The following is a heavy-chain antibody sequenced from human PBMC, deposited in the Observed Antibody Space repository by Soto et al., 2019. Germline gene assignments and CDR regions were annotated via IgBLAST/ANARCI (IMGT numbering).Heavy chain of an antibody. CDR2: INHSGST. CDR1: GGSFSGYY. J-gene: IGHJ4*02. CDR3: ARGHSSSWYYIRRTFDY. Sequence: SETLSLTCAVYGGSFSGYYRSWIRQPPGKGLEWIGEINHSGSTNYNPSLKSRVTISVDTSKNQFSLKLSSVTAADTAVYYCARGHSSSWYYIRRTFDYWGRGTLVTVSS. V-gene: IGHV4-34*01. D-gene: IGHD6-13*01.